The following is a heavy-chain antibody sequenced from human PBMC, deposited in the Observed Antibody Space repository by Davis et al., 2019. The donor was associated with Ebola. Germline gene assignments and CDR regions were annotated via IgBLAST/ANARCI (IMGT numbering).Heavy chain of an antibody. CDR3: ARMSIAARPIDY. CDR2: IYYSGST. Sequence: SETLSLTCTVSGGSISSYYWSWIRQPPGKGLEWIGYIYYSGSTYYNPSLKSRVTISVDTSKNQFSLKLSSVTAADTAVYYCARMSIAARPIDYWGQGTLVTVSS. D-gene: IGHD6-6*01. V-gene: IGHV4-59*08. CDR1: GGSISSYY. J-gene: IGHJ4*02.